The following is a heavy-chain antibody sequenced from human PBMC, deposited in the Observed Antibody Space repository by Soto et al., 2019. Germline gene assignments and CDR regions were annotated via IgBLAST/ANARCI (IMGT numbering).Heavy chain of an antibody. Sequence: VGPAPGQGLEWMGIINPNINTANYAQKFQGRATMTWDTSTSTVYMDLSSLTSEDTAVYYCARGGVYDISGLDYWGQGTLVTVSS. J-gene: IGHJ4*02. V-gene: IGHV1-46*01. D-gene: IGHD3-22*01. CDR2: INPNINTA. CDR3: ARGGVYDISGLDY.